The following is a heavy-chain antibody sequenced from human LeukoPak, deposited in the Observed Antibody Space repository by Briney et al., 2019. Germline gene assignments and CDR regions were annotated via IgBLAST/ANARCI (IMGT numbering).Heavy chain of an antibody. CDR1: GYSFTSYW. D-gene: IGHD2-2*01. Sequence: GESLKISCKGSGYSFTSYWNSWVRQMPGKGLEWMGRIDPSDSYTNYHTSFRGDVTISAAKSISTAYLQCSSLKALDTAMYYCARQGRYCSSTSCYYFLDYWGQGTLVTVSS. J-gene: IGHJ4*02. V-gene: IGHV5-10-1*01. CDR2: IDPSDSYT. CDR3: ARQGRYCSSTSCYYFLDY.